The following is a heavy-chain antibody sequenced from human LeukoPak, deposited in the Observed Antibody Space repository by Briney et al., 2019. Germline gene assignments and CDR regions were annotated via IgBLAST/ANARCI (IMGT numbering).Heavy chain of an antibody. V-gene: IGHV4-34*01. CDR1: GGSFSGYY. D-gene: IGHD3-10*01. CDR3: ARATPKCGSGRGGLDY. J-gene: IGHJ4*02. Sequence: SETLSLTCAVYGGSFSGYYWSWIRQPPGKGLEWIGEINHSGSTNYNPSLKSRVTISVDTSKNQFSLKLSSVTAADTAVYYCARATPKCGSGRGGLDYWGQGTLVTVSS. CDR2: INHSGST.